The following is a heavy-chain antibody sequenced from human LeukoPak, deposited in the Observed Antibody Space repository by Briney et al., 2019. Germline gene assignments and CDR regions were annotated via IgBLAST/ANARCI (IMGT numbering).Heavy chain of an antibody. CDR1: GGSVSSGSYY. V-gene: IGHV4-61*01. CDR2: IYYSGST. CDR3: AREGLDYDFWSGYYRFDY. D-gene: IGHD3-3*01. Sequence: SETLSLTCTVSGGSVSSGSYYWSWIRQPPGKGLEWIGYIYYSGSTNYNPSLKSRVTISVDTSKNQFSLKLSSVTAADTAVYYCAREGLDYDFWSGYYRFDYWGQGTLVTVSP. J-gene: IGHJ4*02.